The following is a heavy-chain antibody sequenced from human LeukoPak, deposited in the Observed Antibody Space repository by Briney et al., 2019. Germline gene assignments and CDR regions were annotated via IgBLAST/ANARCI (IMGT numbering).Heavy chain of an antibody. CDR3: ARESYWGSSAKGFDY. CDR1: GFTLTSYS. D-gene: IGHD7-27*01. V-gene: IGHV3-48*02. J-gene: IGHJ4*02. CDR2: ISRTSDKI. Sequence: GGSLRLSCAVSGFTLTSYSMNWFRQAPGKGLEWVSYISRTSDKIYYADSVKGRFTISRDNAKNSMFLQMNSLRDEDTAVYYCARESYWGSSAKGFDYWGQGTLVTVSS.